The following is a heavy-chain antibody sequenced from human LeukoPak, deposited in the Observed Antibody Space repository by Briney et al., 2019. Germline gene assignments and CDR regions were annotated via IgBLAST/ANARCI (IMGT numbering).Heavy chain of an antibody. CDR1: GYTPYELS. J-gene: IGHJ4*02. D-gene: IGHD3-10*01. CDR3: ATDTWGGFRYDY. CDR2: FDPEDGET. V-gene: IGHV1-24*01. Sequence: SVKVSRKVSGYTPYELSLHSVRQAPGQGLHSMGGFDPEDGETIYAQKFQGRVAMTEDTSTDTAYMELSSLRSEDTAVYYCATDTWGGFRYDYWGQGTLVTVSS.